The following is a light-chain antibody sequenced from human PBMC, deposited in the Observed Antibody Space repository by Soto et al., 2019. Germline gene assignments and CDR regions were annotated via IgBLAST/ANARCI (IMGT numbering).Light chain of an antibody. CDR2: AAS. J-gene: IGKJ4*01. CDR1: QTISNY. V-gene: IGKV1-39*01. CDR3: QQCYSSPLT. Sequence: DIHITQSPSSLSSSVGDRVTITCRASQTISNYLNWYQQQPGRAPKLLIYAASSLQSGVPSRFSGSGSGTDFTLTISSLQPEDFATYYCQQCYSSPLTFGGGTKVDIK.